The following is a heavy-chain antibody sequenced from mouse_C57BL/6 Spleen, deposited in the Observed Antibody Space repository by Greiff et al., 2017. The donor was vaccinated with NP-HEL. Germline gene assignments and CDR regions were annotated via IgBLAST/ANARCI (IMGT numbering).Heavy chain of an antibody. Sequence: VQLQQPGAELVKPGASVKLSCKASGYTFTSYWMHWVKQRPGQGLAWIGMIHPNSGSTNYNEKFKSKATLTVDKSSSTAYMQLSSLTSEDSAVYYCAFTTVVPYAMDYWGQGTSVTVSS. J-gene: IGHJ4*01. CDR1: GYTFTSYW. CDR2: IHPNSGST. CDR3: AFTTVVPYAMDY. D-gene: IGHD1-1*01. V-gene: IGHV1-64*01.